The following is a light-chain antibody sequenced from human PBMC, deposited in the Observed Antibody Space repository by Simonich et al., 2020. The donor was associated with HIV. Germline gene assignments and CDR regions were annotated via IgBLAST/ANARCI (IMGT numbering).Light chain of an antibody. V-gene: IGKV4-1*01. CDR2: WAA. J-gene: IGKJ1*01. CDR3: QQYYSTPTWT. Sequence: DIVMTQSPDSLAVSLGERATINSKSSQSVLYNSNNKNNIAWYQQKPGQPLKLLIYWAATRESGVPDPFGGSGSGPDFTLTISSLQAEDVAVYYCQQYYSTPTWTFGQGTKLEIK. CDR1: QSVLYNSNNKNN.